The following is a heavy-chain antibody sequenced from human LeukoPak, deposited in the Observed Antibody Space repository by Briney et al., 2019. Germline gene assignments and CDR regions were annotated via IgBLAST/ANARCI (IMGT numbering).Heavy chain of an antibody. Sequence: ASVKVSCKASGYTFTGYYMHWVRQAPGQGLEWMGWINPNSGGTNYAQKFQGRVTMTRDTSISTAYMELSRLRSDDTAVYYCAGARVRITIFLVPGQAKNWFDPWGQGTLVTVSS. CDR1: GYTFTGYY. J-gene: IGHJ5*02. D-gene: IGHD3-9*01. V-gene: IGHV1-2*02. CDR2: INPNSGGT. CDR3: AGARVRITIFLVPGQAKNWFDP.